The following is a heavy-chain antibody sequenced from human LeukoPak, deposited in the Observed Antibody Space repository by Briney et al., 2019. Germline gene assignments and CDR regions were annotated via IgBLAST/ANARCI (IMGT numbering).Heavy chain of an antibody. Sequence: GGSLTLSCAASGITFSSYAMTCVRQAPGKGLECVSLISGTGGTTYYADSVKGRFTISRDNSKNTLDLQLNSLRAEDTAVYYCAKAGGSMWYSPQFDYWGPGTPVTVSS. V-gene: IGHV3-23*01. D-gene: IGHD1-1*01. CDR1: GITFSSYA. CDR3: AKAGGSMWYSPQFDY. CDR2: ISGTGGTT. J-gene: IGHJ4*02.